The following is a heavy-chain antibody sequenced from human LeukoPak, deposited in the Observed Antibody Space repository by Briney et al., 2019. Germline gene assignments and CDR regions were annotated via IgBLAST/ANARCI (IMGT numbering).Heavy chain of an antibody. Sequence: TGGSLRLSCTASGFTFSLHEMTWVRQAPGKGLEWISHIGTDTSITYYGASVKGRFTISRDNSKNTLYLQMNSLRAEDTAVYYCARVLGYCSGGSCPHYYYYYYMDVWGKGTTVTVSS. CDR2: IGTDTSIT. V-gene: IGHV3-48*01. D-gene: IGHD2-15*01. J-gene: IGHJ6*03. CDR1: GFTFSLHE. CDR3: ARVLGYCSGGSCPHYYYYYYMDV.